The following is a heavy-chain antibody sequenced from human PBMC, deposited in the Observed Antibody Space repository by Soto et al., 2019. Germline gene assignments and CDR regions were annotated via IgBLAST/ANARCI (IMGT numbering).Heavy chain of an antibody. CDR2: IIPMFGTA. V-gene: IGHV1-69*13. CDR1: GGTFSNDI. CDR3: ASGIQLWLRRINNGYSG. J-gene: IGHJ4*02. D-gene: IGHD5-18*01. Sequence: SVKVSCKTSGGTFSNDIITWVRQAPGQGLEWMGGIIPMFGTANYAQRFQDRVTITADESTNTVYMELSSLRSEDTAVYFCASGIQLWLRRINNGYSGWGQGTLVTVSS.